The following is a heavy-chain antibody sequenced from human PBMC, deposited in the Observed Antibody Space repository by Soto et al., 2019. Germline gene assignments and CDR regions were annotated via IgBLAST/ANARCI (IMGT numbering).Heavy chain of an antibody. CDR3: AKVGSSTSRPYYFDY. V-gene: IGHV3-23*01. CDR2: ISRSGAST. Sequence: EVQLLESGGGLVQPGGSLRLSCAASGFSFSSYAMTWVRQAPGKGLEWVSGISRSGASTFNADSVKGRFTISRDNSKNTLYRQMNSLRADDAAVYYCAKVGSSTSRPYYFDYWGQGTLVTVSS. J-gene: IGHJ4*02. CDR1: GFSFSSYA. D-gene: IGHD1-26*01.